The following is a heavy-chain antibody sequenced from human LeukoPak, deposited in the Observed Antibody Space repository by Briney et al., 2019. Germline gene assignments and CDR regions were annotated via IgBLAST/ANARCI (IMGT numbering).Heavy chain of an antibody. CDR2: IYSSGST. V-gene: IGHV4-59*01. CDR3: ARIPPAINYYYYYIDV. D-gene: IGHD2-2*02. CDR1: GDSISSYY. Sequence: SETLSLTCTVSGDSISSYYWSWVRQPPGKGLEWIGHIYSSGSTNYNPSLKSRVTISVDTSKNQLSLKLSSVTAADTAVYYCARIPPAINYYYYYIDVWGKGTTVTVSS. J-gene: IGHJ6*03.